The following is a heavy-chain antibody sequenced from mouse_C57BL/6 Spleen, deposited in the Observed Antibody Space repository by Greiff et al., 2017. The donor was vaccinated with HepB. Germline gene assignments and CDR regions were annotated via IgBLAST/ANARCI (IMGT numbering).Heavy chain of an antibody. V-gene: IGHV5-17*01. CDR1: GFTFSDYG. D-gene: IGHD1-1*01. J-gene: IGHJ1*03. CDR2: ISSGSSTI. Sequence: EVNVVESGGGLVKPGGSLKLSCAASGFTFSDYGMHWVRQAPEKGLEWVAYISSGSSTIYYADTVKGRFTISRDNAKNTLFLQMTSLRSEDTAMYYCARTAYYYGSSYWYFDVWGTGTTVTVSS. CDR3: ARTAYYYGSSYWYFDV.